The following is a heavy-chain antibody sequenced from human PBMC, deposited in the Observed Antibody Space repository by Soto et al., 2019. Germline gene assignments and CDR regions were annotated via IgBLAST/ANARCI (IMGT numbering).Heavy chain of an antibody. V-gene: IGHV4-31*03. CDR2: IYYSGST. CDR1: GGSISSSGYY. J-gene: IGHJ4*02. Sequence: QVQLQESGPGLVKPSQTLSLTCTVSGGSISSSGYYWSWIRQHPGKGLEWIGYIYYSGSTYYNPSLKSRVTISVDTSKNQFSLKLSSVTAADTAVYYCARVEVGKAKTVVFDYWGQGTLVTVSS. CDR3: ARVEVGKAKTVVFDY. D-gene: IGHD2-15*01.